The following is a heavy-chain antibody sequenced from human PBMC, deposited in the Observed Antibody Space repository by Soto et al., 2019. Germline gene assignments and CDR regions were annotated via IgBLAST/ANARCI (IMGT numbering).Heavy chain of an antibody. CDR3: AKDLET. J-gene: IGHJ4*02. D-gene: IGHD1-1*01. Sequence: GGSLRLSCAASGFTFTRHGMHWVRQAPGKGLEWVAVISYDGSNKYYADSVKGRLAISRDNSNSTLYLQMNSLRFEDTAIYYCAKDLETWGQGTLVTGSS. CDR1: GFTFTRHG. V-gene: IGHV3-30*18. CDR2: ISYDGSNK.